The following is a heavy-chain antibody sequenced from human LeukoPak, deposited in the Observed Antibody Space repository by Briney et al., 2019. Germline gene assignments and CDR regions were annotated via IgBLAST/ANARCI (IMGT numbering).Heavy chain of an antibody. CDR3: ARTWDVAGFDY. J-gene: IGHJ4*02. V-gene: IGHV4-34*01. D-gene: IGHD1-26*01. CDR2: INHSGST. Sequence: PSETLSLTCAVYGGSFSGYYWSWIRQPPGKGLEWIGEINHSGSTNYNPSLKSRVTISVDTSKNQFSLKLSSVTAADTAVYYCARTWDVAGFDYWGQGTLVTVPS. CDR1: GGSFSGYY.